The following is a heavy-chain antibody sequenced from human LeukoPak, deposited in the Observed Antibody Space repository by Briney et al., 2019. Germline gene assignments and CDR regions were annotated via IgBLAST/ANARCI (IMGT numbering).Heavy chain of an antibody. V-gene: IGHV5-51*01. CDR2: IYPGDSDT. CDR3: ARHGHCTNGVCYSNYYYYMDV. D-gene: IGHD2-8*01. J-gene: IGHJ6*03. CDR1: GYSFTSHW. Sequence: HGESLKISCKGSGYSFTSHWIGWVRQMPGKGLEWVGIIYPGDSDTRYSPSFQGQVTISANKSISTAYLQWSSLKASDTATYYCARHGHCTNGVCYSNYYYYMDVWGKGTSVTVSS.